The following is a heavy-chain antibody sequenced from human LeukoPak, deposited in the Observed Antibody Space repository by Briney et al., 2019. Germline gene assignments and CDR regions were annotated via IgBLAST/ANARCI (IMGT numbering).Heavy chain of an antibody. Sequence: SETLSLTCTFSGGSISSYYWSWIRQPPGKGLEWIGYIYTSGSTNYNPSLKSRVTISVDTSKNQFSLKLSSVTAADTAVYYCARGMDYYYDSSGYYYFDYWGQGTLVTVSS. V-gene: IGHV4-4*09. D-gene: IGHD3-22*01. J-gene: IGHJ4*02. CDR3: ARGMDYYYDSSGYYYFDY. CDR1: GGSISSYY. CDR2: IYTSGST.